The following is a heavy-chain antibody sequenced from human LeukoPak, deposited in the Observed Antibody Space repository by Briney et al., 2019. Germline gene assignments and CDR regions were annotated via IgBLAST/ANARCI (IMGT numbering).Heavy chain of an antibody. V-gene: IGHV1-18*01. J-gene: IGHJ4*02. CDR2: IGGYDGDR. CDR1: GFTFISYG. Sequence: AASVKVSCKASGFTFISYGFSWVRQAPGQGLEWVGWIGGYDGDRHYGENFQGRVTITTHTSTSTVYMEMRSLRSDDTAVYYCARDLWSVYDTGGYYRDFDYWGQGTLVTVSS. D-gene: IGHD3-22*01. CDR3: ARDLWSVYDTGGYYRDFDY.